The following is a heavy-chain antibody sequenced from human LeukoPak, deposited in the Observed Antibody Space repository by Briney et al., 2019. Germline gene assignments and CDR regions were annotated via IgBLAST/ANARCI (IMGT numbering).Heavy chain of an antibody. V-gene: IGHV4-4*07. D-gene: IGHD6-13*01. CDR2: IYTSGST. CDR1: GGSISSYY. CDR3: ARVRRGYSSSWLFDY. J-gene: IGHJ4*02. Sequence: SETLSLTCTVSGGSISSYYWRWVRQPAGKGLEWVGRIYTSGSTNYNPSLKSRVTMSVDTSKTQFSLKLSSVTAADTAVYYCARVRRGYSSSWLFDYWGQGTLVTVSS.